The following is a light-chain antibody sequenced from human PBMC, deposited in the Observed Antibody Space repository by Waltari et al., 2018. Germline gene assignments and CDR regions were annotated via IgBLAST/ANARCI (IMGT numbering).Light chain of an antibody. CDR2: DVT. J-gene: IGLJ3*02. CDR3: NSFTSGTTWV. CDR1: SSDVGGHNH. Sequence: QSALTQPASVSGSPGQSITISCTGTSSDVGGHNHVSWYQQHRGQAPKLLIYDVTKCPSGVSGRFAGSKSGNTGSLTISGLQAEEEADYYCNSFTSGTTWVFGGGTRVTVL. V-gene: IGLV2-14*03.